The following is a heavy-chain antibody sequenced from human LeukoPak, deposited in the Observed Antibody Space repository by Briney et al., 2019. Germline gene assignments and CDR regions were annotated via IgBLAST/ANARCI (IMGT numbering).Heavy chain of an antibody. V-gene: IGHV3-48*04. CDR2: ISSSGSTI. Sequence: GGSLRLSCAASGFTFSSYWMSWVRQAPGKGLGWVSYISSSGSTIYYADSVKGRFTISRDNAKNSLYLQMNSLRAEDTAVYYCARDRWELLRFDYWGQGTLVTVSS. CDR1: GFTFSSYW. D-gene: IGHD1-26*01. CDR3: ARDRWELLRFDY. J-gene: IGHJ4*02.